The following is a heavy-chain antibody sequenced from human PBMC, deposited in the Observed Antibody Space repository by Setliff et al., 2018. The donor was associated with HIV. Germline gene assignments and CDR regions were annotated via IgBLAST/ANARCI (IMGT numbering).Heavy chain of an antibody. D-gene: IGHD3-22*01. Sequence: PSETLSLTCAVYGGSFSGYYWSWIRQPPGKGLEWIGYISQSGSTYYNPSLKSRVTISVDRSKNQFSLKLSSVTAADTAVYYCARGPYYYNSSGQISAEYFQHWGQGTLVTVSS. J-gene: IGHJ1*01. CDR3: ARGPYYYNSSGQISAEYFQH. V-gene: IGHV4-34*01. CDR1: GGSFSGYY. CDR2: ISQSGST.